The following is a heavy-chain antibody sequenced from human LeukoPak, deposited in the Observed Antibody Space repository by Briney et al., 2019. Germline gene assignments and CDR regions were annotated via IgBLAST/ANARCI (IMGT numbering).Heavy chain of an antibody. D-gene: IGHD5-18*01. CDR1: GFTFSSYS. V-gene: IGHV3-21*01. CDR2: ISSSSSYI. Sequence: GGSLTLSCPPSGFTFSSYSMNWVRQPPGRGLEWVPSISSSSSYIYYADSVKGRFTISRDNARNSLYLHMNSLRAEDTAVYYCARDLGGYSYGSHFDYWGQGTLVTVSS. J-gene: IGHJ4*02. CDR3: ARDLGGYSYGSHFDY.